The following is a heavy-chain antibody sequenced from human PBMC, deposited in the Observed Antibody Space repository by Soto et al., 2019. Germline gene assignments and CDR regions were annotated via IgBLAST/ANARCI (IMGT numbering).Heavy chain of an antibody. CDR1: GFTFSSYG. D-gene: IGHD2-2*01. J-gene: IGHJ6*03. Sequence: GGSLRLSCAASGFTFSSYGMHWVRQAPGKGLEWVAVIWYDGSNKYYADSVKGRFTISRDNSKNTLYLQMNSLRAEDTAVYYCAREGGYCSSTSCYLDYYYYMDVWGKGTTVTVSS. CDR2: IWYDGSNK. CDR3: AREGGYCSSTSCYLDYYYYMDV. V-gene: IGHV3-33*01.